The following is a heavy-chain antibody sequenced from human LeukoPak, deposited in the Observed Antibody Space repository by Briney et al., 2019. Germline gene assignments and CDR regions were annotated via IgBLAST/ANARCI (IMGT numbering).Heavy chain of an antibody. D-gene: IGHD3-16*02. J-gene: IGHJ6*03. Sequence: SVKVSCKDSGGTFSSYAISWVRQAPGQGLEWMGGIIPIFGTANYAQKFQGRVTITADESTSTAYMELSSLRSEDTAVYYCARGLYRKRYYYYMDVWGKGTTVTVSS. CDR3: ARGLYRKRYYYYMDV. CDR2: IIPIFGTA. CDR1: GGTFSSYA. V-gene: IGHV1-69*13.